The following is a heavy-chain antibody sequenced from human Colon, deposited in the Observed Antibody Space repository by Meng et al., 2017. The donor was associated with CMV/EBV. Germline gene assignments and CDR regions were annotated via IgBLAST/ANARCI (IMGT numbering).Heavy chain of an antibody. Sequence: GESLKISCAASRFTFISYAMSWVRQAPGRGLEWVSGISSSAGTTLYADSVKGRFTISRDNSKNTLYLQMNNLRAEDTATYYCAKDLGTPSELEPFDYWGQGTLVTVSS. CDR3: AKDLGTPSELEPFDY. CDR2: ISSSAGTT. J-gene: IGHJ4*02. D-gene: IGHD1-1*01. V-gene: IGHV3-23*01. CDR1: RFTFISYA.